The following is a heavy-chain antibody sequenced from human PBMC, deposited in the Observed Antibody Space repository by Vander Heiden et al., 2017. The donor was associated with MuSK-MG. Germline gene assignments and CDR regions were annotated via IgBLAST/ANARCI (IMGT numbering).Heavy chain of an antibody. Sequence: QITLKESGPTLVKPTQTLTLTCTFSGFSLTTNGVGVCWTRQPPGKALEWLALIYWNDDKRYSPSLKNRLTITKDTSKNQVVLTMTSMDPVDTATYYCAHTASGDQLGSFHYWGQGTLVTVSS. CDR2: IYWNDDK. CDR3: AHTASGDQLGSFHY. V-gene: IGHV2-5*01. J-gene: IGHJ4*02. CDR1: GFSLTTNGVG. D-gene: IGHD4-17*01.